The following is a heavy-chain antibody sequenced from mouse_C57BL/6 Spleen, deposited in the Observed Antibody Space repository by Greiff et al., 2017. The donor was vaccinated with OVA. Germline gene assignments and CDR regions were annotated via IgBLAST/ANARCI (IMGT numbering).Heavy chain of an antibody. CDR2: IYPGDGDT. J-gene: IGHJ4*01. CDR1: GYAFSSSW. D-gene: IGHD2-4*01. CDR3: ARFYDYVYYAMDY. Sequence: VQLQQSGPELVKPGASVKISCKASGYAFSSSWMNWVKQRPGKGLEWIGRIYPGDGDTNYNGKFKGKATLTADKSSSTAYMQLSSLTSEDSAVYFCARFYDYVYYAMDYWGQGTSGTVSS. V-gene: IGHV1-82*01.